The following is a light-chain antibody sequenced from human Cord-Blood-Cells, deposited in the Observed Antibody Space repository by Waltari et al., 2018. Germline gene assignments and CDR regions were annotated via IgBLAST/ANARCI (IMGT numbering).Light chain of an antibody. CDR3: QQRSNWLT. CDR2: DAS. V-gene: IGKV3-11*01. Sequence: IVFTQSPAPLPLSPGERAPPSCRASQSVSFYLTWYQQKPGQAPRLLIEDASNRATGIPARFSGSGSGTDFTLTISSLEPEDFAVYYCQQRSNWLTFGGGTKVEIK. J-gene: IGKJ4*01. CDR1: QSVSFY.